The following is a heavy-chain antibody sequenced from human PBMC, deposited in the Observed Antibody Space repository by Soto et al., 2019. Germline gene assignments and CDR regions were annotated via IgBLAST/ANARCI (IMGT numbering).Heavy chain of an antibody. D-gene: IGHD3-22*01. CDR1: GGSVSSGIYY. CDR3: ASHYFDSSGYPAVFDS. V-gene: IGHV4-61*01. J-gene: IGHJ4*02. CDR2: IYSGVSS. Sequence: SETLSLTGTVSGGSVSSGIYYWSWIRQPPGKGLEWIGYIYSGVSSKYNPSLKSRVIISVDTSKNQVSLKLTSVTAADTAVFYCASHYFDSSGYPAVFDSWGQGTLVTVSS.